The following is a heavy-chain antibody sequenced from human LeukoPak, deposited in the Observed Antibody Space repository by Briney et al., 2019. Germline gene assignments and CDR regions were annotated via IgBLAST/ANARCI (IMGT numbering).Heavy chain of an antibody. D-gene: IGHD5-12*01. V-gene: IGHV4-61*02. J-gene: IGHJ4*02. CDR1: GGSISSGSYY. CDR2: IYTSGST. CDR3: ARAPTHIVATYYFDY. Sequence: SETLSLTCTVSGGSISSGSYYWSWIRQPAGKGLEWIGRIYTSGSTNYNPSLKSRVTISVDTSKNQFSLKLSSVTAADTAVYYCARAPTHIVATYYFDYWGQGTLVTVSS.